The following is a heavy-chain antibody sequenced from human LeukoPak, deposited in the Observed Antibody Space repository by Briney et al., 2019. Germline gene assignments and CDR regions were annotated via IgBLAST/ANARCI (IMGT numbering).Heavy chain of an antibody. Sequence: GGSLRLSCAASGITFDDYTMHWVRQAPGKGLEWVSLITWDDGSTYYADSVKGRFTISRDNAKNSLYLQMNSLRAEDTAVYYCAELGITMIGGVWGKGTTVTISS. J-gene: IGHJ6*04. D-gene: IGHD3-10*02. CDR3: AELGITMIGGV. CDR1: GITFDDYT. CDR2: ITWDDGST. V-gene: IGHV3-43*01.